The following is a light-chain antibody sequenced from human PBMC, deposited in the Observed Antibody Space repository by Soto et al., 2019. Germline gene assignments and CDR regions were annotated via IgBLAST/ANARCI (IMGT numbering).Light chain of an antibody. V-gene: IGKV1-6*01. CDR3: LQGYNYPWT. CDR1: QGIRND. J-gene: IGKJ1*01. Sequence: AIPMTQSPSSLSASVGDRVTITYRASQGIRNDLGWYQQKPGKAPKLLIYAASSLQSGVPSRFSGSGSGIDFTLTISSLQPEDFATYYCLQGYNYPWTFGQGTKVEIK. CDR2: AAS.